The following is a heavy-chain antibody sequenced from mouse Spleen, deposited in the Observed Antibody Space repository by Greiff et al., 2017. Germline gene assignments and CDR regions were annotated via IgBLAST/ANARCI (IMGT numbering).Heavy chain of an antibody. Sequence: EVNLVESGGGLVQPGGSLKLSCATSGFTFSDYYMYWVRQTPEKRLEWVAYISNGGGSTYYPDTVKGRFTISRDNAKNTLYLQMSRLKSEDTAMYYCATQLARLYCDFWGQGNTLTVSS. D-gene: IGHD3-1*01. CDR1: GFTFSDYY. CDR3: ATQLARLYCDF. CDR2: ISNGGGST. J-gene: IGHJ2*01. V-gene: IGHV5-12*02.